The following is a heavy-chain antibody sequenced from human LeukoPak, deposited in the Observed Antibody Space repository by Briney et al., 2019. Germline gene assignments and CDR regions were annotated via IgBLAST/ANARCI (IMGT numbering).Heavy chain of an antibody. CDR1: GYTFTSYD. J-gene: IGHJ3*02. Sequence: ASVKVSCKASGYTFTSYDINWVRQATGQGLEWMGWMNPNSGGTNYAQKFQGRVTMTRDTSISTAYMELSRLRSDDTAVYYCARVFAGDWHDIVVVPAADPDAFDIWGQGTMVTVSS. V-gene: IGHV1-2*02. CDR2: MNPNSGGT. CDR3: ARVFAGDWHDIVVVPAADPDAFDI. D-gene: IGHD2-2*01.